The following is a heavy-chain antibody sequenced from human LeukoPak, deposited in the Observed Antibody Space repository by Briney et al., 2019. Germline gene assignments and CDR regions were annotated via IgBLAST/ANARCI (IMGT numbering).Heavy chain of an antibody. CDR2: ISGSGDAT. J-gene: IGHJ4*02. D-gene: IGHD3-22*01. CDR3: AKAGGFKVTMIDY. V-gene: IGHV3-23*01. Sequence: GGSLRLSCAASGFTFSSYAMSWVRQAPGMGLEGVSAISGSGDATYYADSMKGRFSISRDNSKNTLYLQMNSLRAEDTAVYYCAKAGGFKVTMIDYWGQGTLVTVSS. CDR1: GFTFSSYA.